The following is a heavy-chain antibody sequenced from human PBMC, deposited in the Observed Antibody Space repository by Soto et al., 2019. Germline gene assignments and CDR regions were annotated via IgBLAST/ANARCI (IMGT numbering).Heavy chain of an antibody. J-gene: IGHJ3*02. CDR1: GFTFSSYA. Sequence: PGGSLRLSCAASGFTFSSYAMSWVRQAPGKGLEWVSAISGSGYSTYYADSVKGRFTISRDNSENTLYLQMNSLRAEDTAVYYCAKDFEYSYGYDAFHISGQGTMVTVSS. D-gene: IGHD5-18*01. CDR2: ISGSGYST. CDR3: AKDFEYSYGYDAFHI. V-gene: IGHV3-23*01.